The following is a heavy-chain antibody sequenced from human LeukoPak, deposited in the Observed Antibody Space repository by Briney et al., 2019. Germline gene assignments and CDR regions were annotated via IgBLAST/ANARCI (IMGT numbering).Heavy chain of an antibody. D-gene: IGHD5-12*01. V-gene: IGHV4-34*01. CDR1: GGSFSGYY. CDR3: AKATMYYYYYGMDV. Sequence: SETLSLTCAVYGGSFSGYYWSWIRQPPGKGLEWIGEINHSGSTNYNPSLKSRVTISVDTSKNQFSLKLSSVTAADTAVYYCAKATMYYYYYGMDVWGQGTTVTVSS. CDR2: INHSGST. J-gene: IGHJ6*02.